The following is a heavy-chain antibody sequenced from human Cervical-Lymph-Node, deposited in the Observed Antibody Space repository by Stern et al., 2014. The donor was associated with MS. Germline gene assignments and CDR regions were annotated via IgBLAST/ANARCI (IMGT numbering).Heavy chain of an antibody. CDR2: ISPGASDT. D-gene: IGHD4-17*01. J-gene: IGHJ4*02. Sequence: VQLVQSGAEVKKPGESLKISCKGSGYSFTANWIAWVRQMPGKGLEWTGIISPGASDTRYSPSSQGQVTISADKSISTAYLQWSSLKASDPAMYYCARDYGDYAFDYWGQGTLVTVSS. CDR3: ARDYGDYAFDY. V-gene: IGHV5-51*01. CDR1: GYSFTANW.